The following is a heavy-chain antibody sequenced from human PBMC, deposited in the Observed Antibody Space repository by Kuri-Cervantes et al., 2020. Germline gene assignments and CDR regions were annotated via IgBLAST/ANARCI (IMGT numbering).Heavy chain of an antibody. J-gene: IGHJ5*02. Sequence: LSLTCAASGFTFSSYSMNWVRQAPGKGLEWVSYISSSSSTTYYADSVKGRFTISRDNAKNSLYLQMNSLRDEDTAVYYCVHLRDWFDPWGHGTLVTGSS. CDR1: GFTFSSYS. D-gene: IGHD4-17*01. CDR2: ISSSSSTT. CDR3: VHLRDWFDP. V-gene: IGHV3-48*02.